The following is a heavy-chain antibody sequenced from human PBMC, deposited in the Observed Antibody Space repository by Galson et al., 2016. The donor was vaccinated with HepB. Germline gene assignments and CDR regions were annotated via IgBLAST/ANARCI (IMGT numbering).Heavy chain of an antibody. CDR1: GGSIGYYY. CDR2: IYYSGST. V-gene: IGHV4-59*01. CDR3: ARGDSGGLDP. D-gene: IGHD5-24*01. Sequence: SETLSLTCTISGGSIGYYYWTWIRQSPGKGLEWIGHIYYSGSTNYNPSLKSRVTLSIDTSKNQFSLRLTSVTAADTAVYYCARGDSGGLDPWGLGALVTVSS. J-gene: IGHJ5*02.